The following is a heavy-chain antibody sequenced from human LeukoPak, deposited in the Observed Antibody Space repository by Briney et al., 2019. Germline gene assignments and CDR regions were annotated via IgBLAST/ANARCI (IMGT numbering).Heavy chain of an antibody. V-gene: IGHV1-18*01. Sequence: ASVKVSCKGSGYTFINYGISWVRHAPGQGLEWMGWIRAYNGNTNYAQKLQGRVTMTTDTSTSTAYMELRSLRSDDTALYYCARGSVTGEGWFDPWGQGTLVTVSS. CDR1: GYTFINYG. CDR3: ARGSVTGEGWFDP. CDR2: IRAYNGNT. J-gene: IGHJ5*02. D-gene: IGHD7-27*01.